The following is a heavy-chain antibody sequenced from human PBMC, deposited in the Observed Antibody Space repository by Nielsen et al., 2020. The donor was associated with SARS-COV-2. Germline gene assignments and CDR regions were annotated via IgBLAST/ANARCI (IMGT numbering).Heavy chain of an antibody. CDR3: ARGKHYYGSGSYYNVVVSDAFDI. Sequence: WVRQAPGQGLEWMGWISAYNGNTNYAQKFQGWVTMTRDTSISTAYMELSRLRSDDTAVYYCARGKHYYGSGSYYNVVVSDAFDIWGQGTMVTVSS. J-gene: IGHJ3*02. CDR2: ISAYNGNT. V-gene: IGHV1-2*04. D-gene: IGHD3-10*01.